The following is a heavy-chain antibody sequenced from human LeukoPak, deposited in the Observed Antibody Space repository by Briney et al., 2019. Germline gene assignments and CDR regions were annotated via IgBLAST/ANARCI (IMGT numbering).Heavy chain of an antibody. J-gene: IGHJ6*03. CDR2: IYYSGST. Sequence: PSETLSLTCTVSGGSISSYYWSWIRQPPGKGLEWIGYIYYSGSTNYNPSLKSRVTISVDTSKNQFSLELSSVTAADTAVYYCARVGSGAVAGYYYYMDVWGKGTTVTVSS. CDR3: ARVGSGAVAGYYYYMDV. CDR1: GGSISSYY. D-gene: IGHD6-19*01. V-gene: IGHV4-59*12.